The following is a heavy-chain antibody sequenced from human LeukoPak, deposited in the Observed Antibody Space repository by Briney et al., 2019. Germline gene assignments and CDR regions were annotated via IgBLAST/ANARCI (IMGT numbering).Heavy chain of an antibody. CDR3: TGGFGHNWSPFEN. CDR2: INGDGSGI. V-gene: IGHV3-74*01. CDR1: GLTFRNYW. J-gene: IGHJ4*02. D-gene: IGHD1-1*01. Sequence: PGGSLRLSCAVSGLTFRNYWMHWVRQAPGKGLVWVSRINGDGSGISYADSVKGRFTISRDNAKNTLSLQMNSLTDDDTALYYCTGGFGHNWSPFENWGQGTLVTVSS.